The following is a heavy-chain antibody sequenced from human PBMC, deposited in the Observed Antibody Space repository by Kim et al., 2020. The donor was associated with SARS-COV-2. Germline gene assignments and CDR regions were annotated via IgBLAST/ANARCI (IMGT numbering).Heavy chain of an antibody. D-gene: IGHD6-19*01. J-gene: IGHJ4*02. Sequence: DYAVALKMRITTNPDTTKNQFSLQLNSVTPEDTAVYYCARVASGWGLDYWGQGTLVTVSS. CDR3: ARVASGWGLDY. V-gene: IGHV6-1*01.